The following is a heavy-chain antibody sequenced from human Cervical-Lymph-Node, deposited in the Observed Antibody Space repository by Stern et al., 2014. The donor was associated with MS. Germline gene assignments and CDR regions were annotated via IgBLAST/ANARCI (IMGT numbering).Heavy chain of an antibody. CDR3: ARIGPPLQDAFDV. CDR1: GFTFSDHY. J-gene: IGHJ3*01. V-gene: IGHV3-72*01. Sequence: VQLVQSGGGLVQPGGSLRLSCAASGFTFSDHYMDWVRQAPGKGLEWLGRTRKKGDSYTTECAASVKGKFTISRDDSKNSLYLQMNSLKTEDTAVYYCARIGPPLQDAFDVWGRGTMVTVSS. CDR2: TRKKGDSYTT.